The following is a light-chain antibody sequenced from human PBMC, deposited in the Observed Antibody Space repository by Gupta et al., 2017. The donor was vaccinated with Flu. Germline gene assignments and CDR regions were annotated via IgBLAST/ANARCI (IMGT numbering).Light chain of an antibody. V-gene: IGKV2-30*02. CDR3: MQGTHWPT. J-gene: IGKJ1*01. Sequence: PVTLGPPAAISCRSSQSLVHSNGNTYLTWFQQRPGQSPRRIIYRVSNRDSGVPDRFSGSGSGTDFTLKISMVEAEDVGIYYCMQGTHWPTFGQGTKVEIK. CDR2: RVS. CDR1: QSLVHSNGNTY.